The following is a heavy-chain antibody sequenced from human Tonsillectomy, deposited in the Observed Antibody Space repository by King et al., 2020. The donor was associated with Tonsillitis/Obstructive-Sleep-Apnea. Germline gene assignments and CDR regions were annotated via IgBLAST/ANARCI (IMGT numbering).Heavy chain of an antibody. V-gene: IGHV4-34*01. Sequence: VQLPQWGAGLLKPSETLSFTCAVYGGSFSGYYWSWIRQPPGKGLEWIGEINHSGSTNYNPSLKSRVTISVDTSKNQFSLKLSSVTAADTAVYYCARGLHYYGSGSYRPWGQGTLVTVSS. CDR2: INHSGST. D-gene: IGHD3-10*01. J-gene: IGHJ5*02. CDR3: ARGLHYYGSGSYRP. CDR1: GGSFSGYY.